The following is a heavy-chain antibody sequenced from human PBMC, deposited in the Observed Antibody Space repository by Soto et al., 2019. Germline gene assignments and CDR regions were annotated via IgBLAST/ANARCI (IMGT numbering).Heavy chain of an antibody. D-gene: IGHD3-22*01. CDR1: GFTVSSNY. CDR3: ARDRDYYYDSSGYSTNDY. CDR2: IYSGGST. Sequence: PGGSLRLSCAASGFTVSSNYMSWVRQAPGKGLEWVSVIYSGGSTYYADSMKGRFTISRDNSKNTLYLQMNSLRAEDTAVYYCARDRDYYYDSSGYSTNDYWGQGTLVTVSS. V-gene: IGHV3-66*01. J-gene: IGHJ4*02.